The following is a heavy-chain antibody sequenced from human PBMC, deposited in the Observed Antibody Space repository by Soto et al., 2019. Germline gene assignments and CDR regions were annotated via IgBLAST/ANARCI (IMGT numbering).Heavy chain of an antibody. Sequence: SSFKVSGKLSGGTFGTHAIIWVRQSPGHGLEWMGGIIPISGTTYYTQKFQGRVTITADEPTSTAFMQLSSLKSDDTAVFYCARGYCSGGNCYSGMDVWGQGTMVTVSS. V-gene: IGHV1-69*13. CDR3: ARGYCSGGNCYSGMDV. D-gene: IGHD2-15*01. J-gene: IGHJ6*02. CDR2: IIPISGTT. CDR1: GGTFGTHA.